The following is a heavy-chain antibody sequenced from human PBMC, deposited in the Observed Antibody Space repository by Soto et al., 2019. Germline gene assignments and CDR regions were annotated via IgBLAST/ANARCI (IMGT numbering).Heavy chain of an antibody. CDR2: ISYSGST. CDR3: ARAQFAGNYFDS. D-gene: IGHD3-16*01. CDR1: GGSISRDDYS. V-gene: IGHV4-30-4*08. J-gene: IGHJ4*02. Sequence: ILFPTLILPGGSISRDDYSCSSTRQPPGKGQEWIGYISYSGSTYQNPSLKSRVTLSVDKAKNQLSLKLSSVTAADTAVYFCARAQFAGNYFDSCGQGTLVTVS.